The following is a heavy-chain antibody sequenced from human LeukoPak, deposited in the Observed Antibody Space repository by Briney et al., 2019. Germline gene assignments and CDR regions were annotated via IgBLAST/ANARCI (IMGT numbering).Heavy chain of an antibody. CDR1: GGSISSSSYY. Sequence: SETLSLTCTVSGGSISSSSYYWGWIRQPPGKGLEWIGSIYYSGSTYYNPSLKSRVTISVDTYKNQFALKLSSVTAADTAVYDCGRGRFIARKYCSSTSCQGYWYFDLGGRGSLVTVSS. CDR3: GRGRFIARKYCSSTSCQGYWYFDL. V-gene: IGHV4-39*06. CDR2: IYYSGST. J-gene: IGHJ2*01. D-gene: IGHD2-2*01.